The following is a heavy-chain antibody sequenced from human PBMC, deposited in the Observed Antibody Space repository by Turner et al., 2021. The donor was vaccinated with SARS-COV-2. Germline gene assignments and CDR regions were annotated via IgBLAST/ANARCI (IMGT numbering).Heavy chain of an antibody. CDR2: KWYDGSNK. CDR1: GFTFSSYA. CDR3: ARDGGYSGYAYFDY. D-gene: IGHD5-12*01. V-gene: IGHV3-33*01. Sequence: VQLVESGGGGVQPGRSLRLSCAASGFTFSSYAMHWVRQAPGKGLEGGAVKWYDGSNKYYADSVKGRFTISRDNSKNTLYLQMNSLRAEDTAVYYCARDGGYSGYAYFDYWGQGTLVTVSS. J-gene: IGHJ4*02.